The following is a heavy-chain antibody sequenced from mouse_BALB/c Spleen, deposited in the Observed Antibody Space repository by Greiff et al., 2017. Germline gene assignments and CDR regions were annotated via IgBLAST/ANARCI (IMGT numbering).Heavy chain of an antibody. CDR2: ISYSGST. Sequence: EVQRVESGPSLVKPSQTLSLTCSVTGDSITSGYWNWIRKFPGNKLEYMGYISYSGSTYYNPSLKSRISITRDTSKNQYYLQLNSVTTEDTATYYCARYGEVRREVAWFAYWGQGTLVTVSA. CDR3: ARYGEVRREVAWFAY. J-gene: IGHJ3*01. CDR1: GDSITSGY. V-gene: IGHV3-8*02. D-gene: IGHD2-14*01.